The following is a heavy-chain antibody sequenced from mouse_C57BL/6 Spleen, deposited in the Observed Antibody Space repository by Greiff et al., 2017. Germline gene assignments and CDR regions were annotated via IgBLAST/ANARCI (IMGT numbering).Heavy chain of an antibody. CDR3: ASRFGAASYAMDY. J-gene: IGHJ4*01. D-gene: IGHD6-1*01. V-gene: IGHV1-9*01. CDR2: ILPGSGSS. Sequence: QVQLQQSGAELMKPGASVKLSCTATGYTFTGYWIEWVKQRPGHGLEWIGEILPGSGSSTSNEKFKGKATFTANTSSNTAYMQLSSLTTEDSAIYYCASRFGAASYAMDYWGQGTSVTVSS. CDR1: GYTFTGYW.